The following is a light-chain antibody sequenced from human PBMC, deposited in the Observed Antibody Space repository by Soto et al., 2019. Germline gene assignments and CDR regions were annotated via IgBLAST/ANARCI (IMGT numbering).Light chain of an antibody. V-gene: IGKV4-1*01. CDR2: WAS. CDR3: QHYNSYSEA. CDR1: QSALFGSNNKNY. J-gene: IGKJ1*01. Sequence: DIVLTHSPYSLAVSLGEMATINCKSSQSALFGSNNKNYLAWYQQKAGQPPKLLIYWASTRESGVPSRFSGSGSGTEFTLTISSLQPDDVATYYCQHYNSYSEAFGQGTKVAIK.